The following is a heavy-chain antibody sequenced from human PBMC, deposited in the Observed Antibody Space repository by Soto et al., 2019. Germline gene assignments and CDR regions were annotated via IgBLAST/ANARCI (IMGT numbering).Heavy chain of an antibody. Sequence: QVQLQESGPGLVKPSQTLSLICTVSGGSISSGGYYWSWIRQHPGKGLEWIGYIYYSGSTYYNPSLKRRVTISVDTSKNQFSLKLSSVTAADTAVYYCAREDLSPGTADYWGQGTLVTVSS. CDR3: AREDLSPGTADY. CDR2: IYYSGST. J-gene: IGHJ4*02. D-gene: IGHD1-26*01. V-gene: IGHV4-31*03. CDR1: GGSISSGGYY.